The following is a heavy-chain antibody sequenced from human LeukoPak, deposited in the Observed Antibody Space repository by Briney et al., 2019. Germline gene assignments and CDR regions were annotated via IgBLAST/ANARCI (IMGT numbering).Heavy chain of an antibody. CDR1: GGSISGYY. J-gene: IGHJ4*02. CDR3: VIGRGWQPDY. D-gene: IGHD3-10*01. V-gene: IGHV4-59*03. CDR2: VHYSGNT. Sequence: PSETLSLTCTVSGGSISGYYHNRVRQSPGRGLEWIGLVHYSGNTDYNPSLKSRVSISTDTSKNQFSLELTSVTAADTAVYYCVIGRGWQPDYWGQGIPVTVSS.